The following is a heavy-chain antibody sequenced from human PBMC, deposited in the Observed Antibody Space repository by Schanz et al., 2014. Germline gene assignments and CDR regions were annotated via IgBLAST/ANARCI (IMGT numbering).Heavy chain of an antibody. CDR1: GGPFSGYF. D-gene: IGHD3-3*02. V-gene: IGHV4-34*01. CDR3: ARHLVNAYGMDV. J-gene: IGHJ6*02. CDR2: IHHSGSI. Sequence: QVQLQQWGAGLLKPSETLSLTCAVYGGPFSGYFWSWIRQSPGKGLQWIGEIHHSGSIIYNPSLRGGVPISMATSTTQFFVKVTSVTAADTAVYYCARHLVNAYGMDVWGQGTAVTVSS.